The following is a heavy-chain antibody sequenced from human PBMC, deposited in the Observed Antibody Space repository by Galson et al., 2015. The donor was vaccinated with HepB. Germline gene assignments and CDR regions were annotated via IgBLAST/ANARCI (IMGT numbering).Heavy chain of an antibody. J-gene: IGHJ4*02. CDR1: QFTFSSYA. CDR3: AKDSRWRWSSSGTFDY. Sequence: SLRLSCAASQFTFSSYAMSWVRQAPGKGLEWVSGISGSGDTRYYADSVKGRFAISRDNSKNSLYLQMNSLRAEDTAIYYCAKDSRWRWSSSGTFDYWGQGTLVTVSS. D-gene: IGHD1/OR15-1a*01. CDR2: ISGSGDTR. V-gene: IGHV3-23*01.